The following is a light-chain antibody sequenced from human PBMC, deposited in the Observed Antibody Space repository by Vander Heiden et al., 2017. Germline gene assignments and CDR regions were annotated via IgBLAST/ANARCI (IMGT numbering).Light chain of an antibody. J-gene: IGKJ2*01. Sequence: DIKMTQSPSSLSASVGDRVTITCRASQSISSYLNWYQQKPGKSPKLLIYAASSFQSGVPSRFSGSGSGTDFTLTISSLHPEDFATYYCQQSDSTLYTSGQGTKLEIK. V-gene: IGKV1-39*01. CDR3: QQSDSTLYT. CDR1: QSISSY. CDR2: AAS.